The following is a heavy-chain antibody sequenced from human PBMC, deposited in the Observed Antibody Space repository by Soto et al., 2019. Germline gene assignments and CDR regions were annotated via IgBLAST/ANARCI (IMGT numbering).Heavy chain of an antibody. V-gene: IGHV4-61*01. J-gene: IGHJ5*02. CDR2: IFYSGST. CDR3: AGLRLGEGFDP. CDR1: GGSVNSGSYY. D-gene: IGHD3-16*01. Sequence: QVQLQESGPGLVKPSETLSLTCTVSGGSVNSGSYYWNWIRQPPGKGLEWVGYIFYSGSTNYNPSLKSRVTISLDTSHNQFSMRLSSVTAADTAVYYCAGLRLGEGFDPWGQGTLVTVSS.